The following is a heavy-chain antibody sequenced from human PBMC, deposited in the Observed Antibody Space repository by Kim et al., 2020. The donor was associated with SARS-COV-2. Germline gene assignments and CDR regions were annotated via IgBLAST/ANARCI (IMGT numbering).Heavy chain of an antibody. D-gene: IGHD2-2*01. J-gene: IGHJ6*02. V-gene: IGHV3-30*18. CDR2: ISYDGSNK. CDR3: AKDRRRFVVVPAAYFMDV. Sequence: GGSLRLSCAASGFTFSSYGMHWVRQAPGKGLEWVAVISYDGSNKYYADSVKGRFTISRDNSKNTLYLQMNSLRAEDTAVYYCAKDRRRFVVVPAAYFMDVWGQGTTVTASS. CDR1: GFTFSSYG.